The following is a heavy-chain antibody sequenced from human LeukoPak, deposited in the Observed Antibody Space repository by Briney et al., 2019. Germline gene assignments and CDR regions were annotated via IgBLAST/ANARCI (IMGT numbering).Heavy chain of an antibody. V-gene: IGHV4-59*01. CDR1: GGSISSYY. D-gene: IGHD6-19*01. J-gene: IGHJ4*02. CDR2: IYYSGST. Sequence: SETLSLTCTVSGGSISSYYWSWIRQPPGKGLEWIGYIYYSGSTNYNPSLKSRVTISVDTSKNQFSLKLSSVTAADTAVYYCARDSSGWYDLDYWGQGTLVTVSS. CDR3: ARDSSGWYDLDY.